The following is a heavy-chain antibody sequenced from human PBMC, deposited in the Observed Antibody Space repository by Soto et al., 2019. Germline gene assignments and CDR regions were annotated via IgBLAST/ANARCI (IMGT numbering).Heavy chain of an antibody. CDR1: GYTFTSYG. V-gene: IGHV1-18*04. CDR2: ISAYNGNT. J-gene: IGHJ6*02. CDR3: ARDSLMRGSSSWYSLDYYYGMDV. D-gene: IGHD6-13*01. Sequence: QVQLVESGAEVKKPGASVKVSCKASGYTFTSYGISWVRQAPGQGLEWMGWISAYNGNTNYAQKLQGRVTMTTDTSTSTAYMELRSLRSDDTAVYYCARDSLMRGSSSWYSLDYYYGMDVWGQGTTVTVSS.